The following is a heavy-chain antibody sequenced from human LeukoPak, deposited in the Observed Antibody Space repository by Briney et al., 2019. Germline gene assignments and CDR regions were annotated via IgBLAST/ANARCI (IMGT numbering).Heavy chain of an antibody. D-gene: IGHD3-10*01. Sequence: SETLSLTCTVSGGSISNSSYYWGWIRQPPGKGLEWIGSIYYSGSTYYNPSLKSRVTISVDTSKNQFSLKLSSVTAADTAVYYCARGLNDGSGSYYSNNWFDPWGQGTLVTVSS. CDR2: IYYSGST. J-gene: IGHJ5*02. CDR3: ARGLNDGSGSYYSNNWFDP. V-gene: IGHV4-39*07. CDR1: GGSISNSSYY.